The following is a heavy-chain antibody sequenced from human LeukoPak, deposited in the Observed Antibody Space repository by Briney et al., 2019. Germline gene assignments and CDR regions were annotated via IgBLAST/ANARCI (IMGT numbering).Heavy chain of an antibody. CDR3: ARDKTPHYESSAADS. J-gene: IGHJ5*01. CDR2: ISWNSGYT. Sequence: GGSLRLSCAVSGFTFDDFAMHWVRQRPGRGLEWVSGISWNSGYTDYADSVRGRFTVSRDNAKNSLYLHMNSLRVDDTAFYYCARDKTPHYESSAADSWGQGILVTVSS. V-gene: IGHV3-9*01. D-gene: IGHD3-22*01. CDR1: GFTFDDFA.